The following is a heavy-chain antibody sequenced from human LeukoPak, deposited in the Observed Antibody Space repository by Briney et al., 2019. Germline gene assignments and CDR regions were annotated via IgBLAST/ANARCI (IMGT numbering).Heavy chain of an antibody. J-gene: IGHJ3*02. V-gene: IGHV1-18*01. CDR3: ARDRTVATDDAFDI. Sequence: ASVKVSCKAPGYTFTSYGISWVRQAPGQGLEWMGWISAYNGNTNYAQKLQGRVTMTTDTSTSTAYMELRRLRSDDTAVYYCARDRTVATDDAFDIWGQGTMVTVSS. CDR2: ISAYNGNT. CDR1: GYTFTSYG. D-gene: IGHD5-12*01.